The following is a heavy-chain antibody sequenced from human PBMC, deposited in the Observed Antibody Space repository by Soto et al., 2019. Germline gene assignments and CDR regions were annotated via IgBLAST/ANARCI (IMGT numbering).Heavy chain of an antibody. CDR2: TYYRSKWYN. CDR3: AREDCTNGVCYSYNWFDP. CDR1: GDRVSSNSSA. Sequence: SQTLSLTCAISGDRVSSNSSAWNWIRQSPSRGLEWLGRTYYRSKWYNDYAVSVKSRITINPDTSKNQFSLQLNSVTPEDTAVYYCAREDCTNGVCYSYNWFDPWGQGTLVTVSS. J-gene: IGHJ5*02. V-gene: IGHV6-1*01. D-gene: IGHD2-8*01.